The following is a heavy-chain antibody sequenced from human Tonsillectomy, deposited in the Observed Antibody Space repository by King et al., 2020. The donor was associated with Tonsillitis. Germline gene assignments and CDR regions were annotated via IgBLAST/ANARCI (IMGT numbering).Heavy chain of an antibody. CDR3: ARVPLYYDILTGYSPYYYMDV. J-gene: IGHJ6*03. CDR2: IYYSGST. D-gene: IGHD3-9*01. CDR1: GGSISSYY. Sequence: VQLQESGPGLVKPSETLSLTCTVSGGSISSYYWSWIRQPPGKGLDWIGYIYYSGSTNYNPSLKSRVTISVDTSKNQFSLKWSSVTAADTAVYYCARVPLYYDILTGYSPYYYMDVWGKGTTVTVSS. V-gene: IGHV4-59*01.